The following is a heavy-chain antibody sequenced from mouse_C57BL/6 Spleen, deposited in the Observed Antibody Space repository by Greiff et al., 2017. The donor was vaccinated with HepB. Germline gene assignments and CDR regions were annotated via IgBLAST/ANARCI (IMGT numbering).Heavy chain of an antibody. CDR3: ASSGTSGGYYFDY. CDR2: ISSGGSYT. D-gene: IGHD4-1*01. J-gene: IGHJ2*01. V-gene: IGHV5-6*01. Sequence: EVMLVESGGDLVKPGGSLKLSCAASGFTFSSYGMSWVRQTPDKRLEWVATISSGGSYTYYPASVKGRFTISRANAKNTLYLQMSRLKSEDTAMYYCASSGTSGGYYFDYWGQGTTLTVSS. CDR1: GFTFSSYG.